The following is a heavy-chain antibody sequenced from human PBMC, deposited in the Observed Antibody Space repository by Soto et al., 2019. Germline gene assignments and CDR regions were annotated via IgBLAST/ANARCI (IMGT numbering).Heavy chain of an antibody. D-gene: IGHD6-19*01. Sequence: QVQLLQSGAEVKKPGSSVRVSCEASGGTFRTYAISWVRQAPGQGLEWMGEIIPIFGTVNYAQKFQGRVTITADESTTTVDMDLRSLRSEDTAVYDCAKGAVAGTPTSYYYYGMDVWGQGTTVTVSS. CDR3: AKGAVAGTPTSYYYYGMDV. CDR2: IIPIFGTV. V-gene: IGHV1-69*12. CDR1: GGTFRTYA. J-gene: IGHJ6*02.